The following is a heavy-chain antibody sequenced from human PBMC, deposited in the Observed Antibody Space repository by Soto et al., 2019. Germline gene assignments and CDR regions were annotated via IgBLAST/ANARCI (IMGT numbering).Heavy chain of an antibody. D-gene: IGHD6-19*01. Sequence: DVQLVVSGGGLVQPWGSLSFSCEASGFTFRSLWMNWVRQAPGKGLEWVAIIEQNGGERNYLDSVKGRFTISRDNAKKSVYLQMNSLRAEDTALYYCVGGYGWLPDYWGQGTLVTVSS. CDR1: GFTFRSLW. CDR2: IEQNGGER. J-gene: IGHJ4*02. V-gene: IGHV3-7*05. CDR3: VGGYGWLPDY.